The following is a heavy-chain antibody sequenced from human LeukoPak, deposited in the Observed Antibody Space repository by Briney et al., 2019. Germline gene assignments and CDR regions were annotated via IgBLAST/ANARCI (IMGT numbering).Heavy chain of an antibody. CDR2: IYYSGST. V-gene: IGHV4-61*10. D-gene: IGHD2-15*01. CDR3: ARKLPGVHFDY. Sequence: SETLSLTCTVSGGSISSGSYYWSWIRQPAGKGLEWIGYIYYSGSTNYNPSLKSRVTISVDTSKNQFSLRLSSVTAADTAVYFCARKLPGVHFDYWGQGTLVTVSS. CDR1: GGSISSGSYY. J-gene: IGHJ4*02.